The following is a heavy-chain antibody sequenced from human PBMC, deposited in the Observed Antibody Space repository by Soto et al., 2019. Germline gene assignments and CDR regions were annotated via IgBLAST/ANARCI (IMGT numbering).Heavy chain of an antibody. CDR2: IDVGGNNR. Sequence: EVQLVESGGGLVQPGGSLRLSCAASGFTFISHWIHWVRQTPGKGLVWVSRIDVGGNNRNYADSVKGRFTICRDNAKNTVYLQMNSLRADDTAVYYCVRGIYRKFGMDVWGQGTTV. D-gene: IGHD3-16*02. CDR3: VRGIYRKFGMDV. CDR1: GFTFISHW. V-gene: IGHV3-74*01. J-gene: IGHJ6*02.